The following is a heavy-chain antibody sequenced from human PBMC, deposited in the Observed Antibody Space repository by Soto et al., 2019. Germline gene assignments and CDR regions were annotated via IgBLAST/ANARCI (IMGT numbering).Heavy chain of an antibody. Sequence: GGSLRLSCTASGFFFNDKWMHWVRQAPGKGLVLVARIDGHSGTTNYADSVRGRFTISRDNAKNTVYLHLNTLTDEDTDVYYCARGGAMGVDHWGLGNRVTVSS. CDR2: IDGHSGTT. D-gene: IGHD1-26*01. J-gene: IGHJ4*02. V-gene: IGHV3-74*01. CDR3: ARGGAMGVDH. CDR1: GFFFNDKW.